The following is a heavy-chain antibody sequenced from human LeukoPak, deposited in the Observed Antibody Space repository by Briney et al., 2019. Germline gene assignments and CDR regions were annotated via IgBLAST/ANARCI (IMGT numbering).Heavy chain of an antibody. CDR2: IYYSGTT. J-gene: IGHJ4*02. D-gene: IGHD3-9*01. V-gene: IGHV4-39*01. CDR1: GGSINSNSHH. CDR3: ARRGDILTDYAFDY. Sequence: PSETLSLTCSVSGGSINSNSHHWDWIRQAPGKGLEWIGNIYYSGTTSYNPSLKSRVTISVDTSKNQFSLRLSSVTAADTAAYYCARRGDILTDYAFDYWGQGTLVTVSS.